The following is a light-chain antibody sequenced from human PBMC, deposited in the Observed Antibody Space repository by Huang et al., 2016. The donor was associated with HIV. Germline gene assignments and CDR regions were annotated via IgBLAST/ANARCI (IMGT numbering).Light chain of an antibody. CDR3: QQYNNWLL. J-gene: IGKJ2*01. Sequence: EIVLTQSPATLSVSPGERATLSCRASQSVSSNLAWDQQKPGQPPRLLIYRASTRATGIPARFSGSGSGTEFTLTISSLQSEDFAVYYCQQYNNWLLFGQGTKVEIK. V-gene: IGKV3-15*01. CDR2: RAS. CDR1: QSVSSN.